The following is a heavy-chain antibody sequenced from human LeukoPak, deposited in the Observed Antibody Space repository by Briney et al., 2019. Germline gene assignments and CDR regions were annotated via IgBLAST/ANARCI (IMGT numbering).Heavy chain of an antibody. J-gene: IGHJ4*02. Sequence: NPGGSLRLSCAASGFTFSNYSMNWVRQAPGRGLEWVSSMSSSGSYIYYADSVKGRFTVSRDNARNSLYLHMNSLRAEDTAVYYCARGVYSSAWYGGEDFDYWGQGTLVTVPS. D-gene: IGHD6-13*01. CDR3: ARGVYSSAWYGGEDFDY. V-gene: IGHV3-21*01. CDR2: MSSSGSYI. CDR1: GFTFSNYS.